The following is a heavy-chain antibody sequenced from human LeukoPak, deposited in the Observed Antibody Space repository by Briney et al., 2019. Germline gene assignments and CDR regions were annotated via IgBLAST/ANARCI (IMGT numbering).Heavy chain of an antibody. J-gene: IGHJ4*02. D-gene: IGHD5-24*01. V-gene: IGHV1-69*01. Sequence: SVKVSCKASGGTFSSYAISWVRQAPGQGVEGLGEIIPIFGKAKYAQKFQGRDTITADESTSTAYMELSSLRSEDTAVYYCARGRRDGYKWGQGTLVTVSS. CDR3: ARGRRDGYK. CDR2: IIPIFGKA. CDR1: GGTFSSYA.